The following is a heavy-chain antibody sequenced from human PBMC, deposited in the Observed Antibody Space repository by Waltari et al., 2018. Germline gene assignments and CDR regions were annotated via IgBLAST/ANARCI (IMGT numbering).Heavy chain of an antibody. Sequence: QVQLQESGPGLVKSSQTLSLTCSVSGGSISSEGFYWSWIRQHPGKGLEWTGYIANSGTYYNPSLKSRVTISRDTSKNQIFLKLSSVTAADTAVYYCAVGQGDYWGQGTLVTVSS. J-gene: IGHJ4*02. CDR3: AVGQGDY. D-gene: IGHD1-26*01. CDR2: IANSGT. V-gene: IGHV4-31*03. CDR1: GGSISSEGFY.